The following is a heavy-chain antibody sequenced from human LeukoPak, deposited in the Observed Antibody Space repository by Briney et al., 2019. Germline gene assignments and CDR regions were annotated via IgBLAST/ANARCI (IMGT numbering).Heavy chain of an antibody. V-gene: IGHV3-30*02. CDR2: IRYDGSNK. D-gene: IGHD3-3*01. J-gene: IGHJ4*02. Sequence: GGSLRLSCAASGFTFSSYGMHWVRQAPGKGLEWVACIRYDGSNKYYADSVKGRFTISRDNSKNTLYLQMNSLRAEDTAVYYCAKDRIDFWSGYYPYYFDYWGQGTLVTVSS. CDR3: AKDRIDFWSGYYPYYFDY. CDR1: GFTFSSYG.